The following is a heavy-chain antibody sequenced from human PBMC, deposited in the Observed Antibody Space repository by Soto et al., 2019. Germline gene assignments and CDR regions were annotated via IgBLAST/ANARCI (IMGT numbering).Heavy chain of an antibody. Sequence: EVQLLESGGGLVQPGGSLRLSCAASGFTFTTYALSWVRQAPGKGPEWVSAISGSGITTFYADSMKGRFTISRDNSQNTLYLQMNSLTADDTAVYYCAKRGGSAAGTGYFDNWGQGTLVTVSS. CDR3: AKRGGSAAGTGYFDN. V-gene: IGHV3-23*01. J-gene: IGHJ4*02. CDR2: ISGSGITT. CDR1: GFTFTTYA. D-gene: IGHD6-13*01.